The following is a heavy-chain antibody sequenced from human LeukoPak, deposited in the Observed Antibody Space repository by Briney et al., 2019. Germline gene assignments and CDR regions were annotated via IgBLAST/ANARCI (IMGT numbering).Heavy chain of an antibody. Sequence: ASVKVSCKASGYTFSNYGLNWVRQAPGQGLEWMGRLIPVLGMSHYAQGFQGRVTLTADRSTNTAYMELDRLTSDDTAVYFCARDRGGGFDLAFFDHWGQGTLVTVSS. D-gene: IGHD5-12*01. CDR2: LIPVLGMS. J-gene: IGHJ4*02. V-gene: IGHV1-69*04. CDR3: ARDRGGGFDLAFFDH. CDR1: GYTFSNYG.